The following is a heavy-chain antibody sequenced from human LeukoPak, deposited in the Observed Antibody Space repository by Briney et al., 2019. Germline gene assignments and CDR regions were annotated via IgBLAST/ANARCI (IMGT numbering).Heavy chain of an antibody. CDR3: ARKRGRGYYLNSAFDM. D-gene: IGHD3-3*01. V-gene: IGHV4-34*01. CDR2: ISHRGTS. J-gene: IGHJ3*02. CDR1: DESFSTYY. Sequence: PSETLSLTCDVNDESFSTYYWSWIRQSPGKGLEWIAEISHRGTSTYNPSLQSRVTVSVDASKNHFSLRVKSVIAADTAIYYCARKRGRGYYLNSAFDMWGQGTMVTVSS.